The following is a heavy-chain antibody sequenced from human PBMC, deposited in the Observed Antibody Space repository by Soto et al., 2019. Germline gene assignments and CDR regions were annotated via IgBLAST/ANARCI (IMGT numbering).Heavy chain of an antibody. J-gene: IGHJ6*02. CDR2: IYSGGST. CDR1: GFTVSSNY. Sequence: PVGSLRLSCAASGFTVSSNYMSWVRQAPGKGLEWVSVIYSGGSTYYADSVKGRFTISRDNSKNTLYLQMNSLRAEDTAVYYCARVSYGEYYDFWSGYSLAQRYYYGMDVCGQGTTVTVSS. D-gene: IGHD3-3*01. V-gene: IGHV3-53*01. CDR3: ARVSYGEYYDFWSGYSLAQRYYYGMDV.